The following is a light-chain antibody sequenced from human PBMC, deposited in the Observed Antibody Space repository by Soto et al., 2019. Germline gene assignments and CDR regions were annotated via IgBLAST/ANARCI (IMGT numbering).Light chain of an antibody. J-gene: IGLJ3*02. Sequence: QSALTQPASVSGSPGQSITISCTGTSSDVGGYNYVSWYQQHPGKAPKLMIYDVSNRPSGVSNRFSGSKSGNTASLTISGLQAEDEADYYCSSYPSSSTPYWVFGGGTTLTVL. CDR1: SSDVGGYNY. CDR3: SSYPSSSTPYWV. V-gene: IGLV2-14*01. CDR2: DVS.